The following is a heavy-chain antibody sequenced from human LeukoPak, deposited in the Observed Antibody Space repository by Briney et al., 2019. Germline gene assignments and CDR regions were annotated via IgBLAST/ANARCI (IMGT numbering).Heavy chain of an antibody. Sequence: GESLKIPCEGSGYSFTSYWISWVRQMPGKGLEWMGRIDPTDSYTNYSPSFQGHVTISADKSISTAYLQWSSLRASDTAMYYCARRCSSRNCPFDHWGQGTLVTVSS. CDR2: IDPTDSYT. V-gene: IGHV5-10-1*01. CDR1: GYSFTSYW. D-gene: IGHD2-2*01. J-gene: IGHJ4*02. CDR3: ARRCSSRNCPFDH.